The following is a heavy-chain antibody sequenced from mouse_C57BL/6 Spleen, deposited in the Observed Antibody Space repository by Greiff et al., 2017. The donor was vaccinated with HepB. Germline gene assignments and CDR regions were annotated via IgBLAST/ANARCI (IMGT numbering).Heavy chain of an antibody. CDR3: ANSDGYPFAY. V-gene: IGHV1-18*01. Sequence: EVQLQQSGPELVKPGASVKIPCKASGYTFTDYNMDWVKQSHGKSLEWIGDINPNNGGTIYNQKFKGKATLTVDKSSSTAYMVHRSLTSEDTAVYYWANSDGYPFAYWGQGTLVTVSA. CDR2: INPNNGGT. J-gene: IGHJ3*01. D-gene: IGHD2-3*01. CDR1: GYTFTDYN.